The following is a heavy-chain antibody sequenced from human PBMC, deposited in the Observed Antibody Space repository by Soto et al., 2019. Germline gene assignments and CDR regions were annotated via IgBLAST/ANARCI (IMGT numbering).Heavy chain of an antibody. CDR2: INHSGST. CDR3: ARGCRITIFGAVCYYYYGMDV. D-gene: IGHD3-3*01. V-gene: IGHV4-34*01. J-gene: IGHJ6*02. CDR1: GGSFSGYY. Sequence: SETLSLTCAVYGGSFSGYYWSWIRQPPGKGLEWTGEINHSGSTNYNPSLKSRVTISVDTSKNQFSLKLSSVTAADTAVYYCARGCRITIFGAVCYYYYGMDVWGQGTTVTVSS.